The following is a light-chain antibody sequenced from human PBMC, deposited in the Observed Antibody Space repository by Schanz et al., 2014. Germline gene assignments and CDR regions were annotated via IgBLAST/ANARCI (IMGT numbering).Light chain of an antibody. V-gene: IGLV2-23*01. CDR1: SSDVGSYNL. CDR3: CSYAGSSNWV. Sequence: QSALTQPASVSGSPGQSITISCTGTSSDVGSYNLVSWYQQHPGKAPKLMIYEGSKRPSGVSNRFTGSKSGNTASLTVSGLQAEDEGDYYCCSYAGSSNWVFGGGTKLTVL. CDR2: EGS. J-gene: IGLJ3*02.